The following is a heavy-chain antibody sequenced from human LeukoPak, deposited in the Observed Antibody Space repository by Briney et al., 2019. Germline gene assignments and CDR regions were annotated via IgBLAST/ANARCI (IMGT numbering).Heavy chain of an antibody. CDR2: INHSGST. CDR3: ARGYYGSGSHCCHMDV. V-gene: IGHV4-34*01. D-gene: IGHD3-10*01. CDR1: GGSFSGYY. Sequence: SETLSLTCAVYGGSFSGYYWSWIRQPPGKGLEWIGEINHSGSTNYNSSLKSRVTISVDTSKNQFSLKLTSVTAADTAVYYCARGYYGSGSHCCHMDVWGKGTTITVS. J-gene: IGHJ6*03.